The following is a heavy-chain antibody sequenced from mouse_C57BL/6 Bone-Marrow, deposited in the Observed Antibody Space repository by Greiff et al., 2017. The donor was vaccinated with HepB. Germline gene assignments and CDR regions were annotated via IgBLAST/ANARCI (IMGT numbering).Heavy chain of an antibody. CDR1: GYSITSDY. V-gene: IGHV3-8*01. J-gene: IGHJ1*03. CDR3: ARLRYGSSSHWYFDV. D-gene: IGHD1-1*01. Sequence: EVQLQQSGPGLAKPSQTLSLTCSVSGYSITSDYWNWIRKFPGNKLEYMGYISYSGSTYYNPSLKSRISITRDTSKTQYYLQLNTVTTEDTATYYCARLRYGSSSHWYFDVWGTGTTVTVSS. CDR2: ISYSGST.